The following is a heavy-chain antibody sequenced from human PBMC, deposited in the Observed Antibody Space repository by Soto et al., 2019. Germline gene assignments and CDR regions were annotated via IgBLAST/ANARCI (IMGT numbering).Heavy chain of an antibody. CDR2: IIPIFGTA. J-gene: IGHJ4*02. CDR1: GGTFSSYA. Sequence: QVQLVQSGAEVKKPGSSVKVSCKASGGTFSSYAISWVRQAPGQGLEWMGGIIPIFGTANYAQKFQGRVTIPADESTSTAYMELSSLRSEDTAVYYCARLQKYYDSSGYSAYYFDYWGQGTLVTVSS. D-gene: IGHD3-22*01. CDR3: ARLQKYYDSSGYSAYYFDY. V-gene: IGHV1-69*01.